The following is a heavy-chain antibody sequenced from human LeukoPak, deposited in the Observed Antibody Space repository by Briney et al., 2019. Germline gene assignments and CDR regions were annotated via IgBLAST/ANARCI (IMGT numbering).Heavy chain of an antibody. D-gene: IGHD2-2*01. Sequence: ASVKVSCKASGGTFSSYTISWVRQAPGQGLEWMGRVIPILGIANYAQKFQGRVTITADKSTSTAHMELSSLRSEDTAVYYCARARRGRYCSSTSCSRWFDPWGQGTLVTVSS. CDR3: ARARRGRYCSSTSCSRWFDP. V-gene: IGHV1-69*02. J-gene: IGHJ5*02. CDR1: GGTFSSYT. CDR2: VIPILGIA.